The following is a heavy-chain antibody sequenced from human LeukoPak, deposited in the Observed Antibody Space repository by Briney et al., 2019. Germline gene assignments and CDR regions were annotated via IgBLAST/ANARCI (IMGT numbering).Heavy chain of an antibody. CDR2: IYYSGST. V-gene: IGHV4-39*07. D-gene: IGHD3-22*01. J-gene: IGHJ4*02. CDR3: AREDYYDSSGYGNFDY. Sequence: SETLSLTCTVSGGSISSSSYYWGWIRQPPGKGLEWIGSIYYSGSTYYNPSLKSRVTISVDTSKNQFSLKLSSVTAADTAVYYCAREDYYDSSGYGNFDYWGQGTLVTVSS. CDR1: GGSISSSSYY.